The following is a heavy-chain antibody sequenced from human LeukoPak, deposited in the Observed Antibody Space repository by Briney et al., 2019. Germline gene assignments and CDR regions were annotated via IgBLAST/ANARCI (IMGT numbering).Heavy chain of an antibody. CDR1: GGSMRSYY. J-gene: IGHJ6*02. V-gene: IGHV4-59*08. Sequence: SQTLSLTCTVSGGSMRSYYWGWLRQPPGNGLEWIGYVYYSGSTNYNPSLKSLVTMSVDTSKNRFSLKLTSVTAADTAVYYCARHTPMVLAPSGYYYNMDVWGQGTAVTVSS. D-gene: IGHD5-18*01. CDR2: VYYSGST. CDR3: ARHTPMVLAPSGYYYNMDV.